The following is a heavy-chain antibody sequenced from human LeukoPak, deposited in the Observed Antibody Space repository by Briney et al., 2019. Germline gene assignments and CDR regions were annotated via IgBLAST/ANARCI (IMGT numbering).Heavy chain of an antibody. Sequence: PGGSLRLSCAASGFTFSSYEMNWVRQAPGKGLEWVSYISSSGSTIYYADSVKGRFTISRDNAKNSLYLQMNSLRAEDTAVYYCARDPYSKVNAFDIWGQGTMVTVSS. CDR3: ARDPYSKVNAFDI. J-gene: IGHJ3*02. CDR1: GFTFSSYE. V-gene: IGHV3-48*03. D-gene: IGHD4-11*01. CDR2: ISSSGSTI.